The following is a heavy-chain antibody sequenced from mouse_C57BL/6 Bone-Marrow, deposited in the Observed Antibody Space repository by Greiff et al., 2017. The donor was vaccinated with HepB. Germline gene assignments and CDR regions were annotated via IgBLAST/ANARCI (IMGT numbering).Heavy chain of an antibody. D-gene: IGHD2-3*01. CDR2: IDPSDSYT. CDR3: ARGGYSLGYFEV. J-gene: IGHJ1*03. Sequence: QVQLQQSGAELVKPGASVKLSCKASGYTFTSYWMQWVKQRPGQGLEWIGEIDPSDSYTNYNQKFKGKATLTVDTSSSTAYMQLSSLTSEDSAVYYCARGGYSLGYFEVWGTGTTVTVSS. CDR1: GYTFTSYW. V-gene: IGHV1-50*01.